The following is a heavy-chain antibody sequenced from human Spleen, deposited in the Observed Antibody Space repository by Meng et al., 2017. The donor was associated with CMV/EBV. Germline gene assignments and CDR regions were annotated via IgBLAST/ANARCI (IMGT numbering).Heavy chain of an antibody. Sequence: GGSLRLSCAASGFTFSNYWMHWVRQAPGKGLVWVSRLNPFGSGINYADSVKGRFTISRDNAKNTLYLQMNSLRADDTAVYYCARYRPITDSGVGLDSWGQGTLVTVSS. J-gene: IGHJ4*02. V-gene: IGHV3-74*01. CDR2: LNPFGSGI. D-gene: IGHD4/OR15-4a*01. CDR1: GFTFSNYW. CDR3: ARYRPITDSGVGLDS.